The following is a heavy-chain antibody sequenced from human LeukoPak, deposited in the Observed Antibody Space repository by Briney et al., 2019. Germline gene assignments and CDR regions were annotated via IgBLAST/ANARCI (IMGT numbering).Heavy chain of an antibody. CDR1: GFTFSSYG. Sequence: GSLRLSCAASGFTFSSYGMHWVRQAPGKGLEWVAVISYDGSNKYYADSVKGRFTISRDNSKNTLYLQMNSLRAEDTAVYYCAKDRLDTAMVALPLDYWGQGTLVTVSS. D-gene: IGHD5-18*01. CDR2: ISYDGSNK. V-gene: IGHV3-30*18. J-gene: IGHJ4*02. CDR3: AKDRLDTAMVALPLDY.